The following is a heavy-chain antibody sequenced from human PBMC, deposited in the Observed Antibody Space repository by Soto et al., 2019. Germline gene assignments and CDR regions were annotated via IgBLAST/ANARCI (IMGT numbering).Heavy chain of an antibody. V-gene: IGHV5-51*01. CDR1: GYSFPTYW. J-gene: IGHJ6*02. CDR3: ASLPGSSLHHYSYYVMDV. CDR2: IYPGDSDT. Sequence: PGESLKISCKGSGYSFPTYWIAWVRQMPGKGLEWMGIIYPGDSDTRYSPSFQGQVTISADKSISTAYLQWTSLKASDTAMYYCASLPGSSLHHYSYYVMDVWGQGTTVTVSS.